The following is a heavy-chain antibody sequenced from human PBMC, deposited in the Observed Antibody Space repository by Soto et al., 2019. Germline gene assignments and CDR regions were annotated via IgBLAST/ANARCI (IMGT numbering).Heavy chain of an antibody. CDR1: GYTFTSYG. CDR2: ISVYNGNT. V-gene: IGHV1-18*01. Sequence: QVQLVQSGAEVKKPGASVKGSCKASGYTFTSYGSSWVRQAPGQGLEWMGWISVYNGNTNYAQKLQGRVTMTTDTSTSTAYMELRSLRSDDTAVYYCAGDQSYVGAFAYWGQGTLVTVSS. J-gene: IGHJ4*02. D-gene: IGHD3-16*01. CDR3: AGDQSYVGAFAY.